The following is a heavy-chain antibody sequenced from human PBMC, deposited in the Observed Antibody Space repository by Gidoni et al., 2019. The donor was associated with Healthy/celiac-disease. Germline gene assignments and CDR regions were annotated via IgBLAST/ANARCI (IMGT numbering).Heavy chain of an antibody. J-gene: IGHJ4*02. CDR3: AKDLRRRGGSFTFDY. D-gene: IGHD1-26*01. Sequence: EGQLVESGGGLVQPGRSLRLPRGASGCTFDDYAMHWVRQAPGKGLEWVSGISWNSGSIGYADSVKGRFTISRDNAKNSLYLQMNSLRAEDTALYYCAKDLRRRGGSFTFDYWGQGTLVTVSS. CDR2: ISWNSGSI. CDR1: GCTFDDYA. V-gene: IGHV3-9*01.